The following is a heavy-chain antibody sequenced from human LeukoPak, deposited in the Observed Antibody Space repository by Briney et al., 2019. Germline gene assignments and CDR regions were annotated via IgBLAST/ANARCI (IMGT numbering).Heavy chain of an antibody. CDR1: GFTFSSYA. Sequence: PGGSLRLSCAASGFTFSSYAMSWVRQAPGKGLEWIGEINHSGSTNYNPSLKSRVTISVDTSKNQFSLKLSSVTAADTAVYYCARGPPYCSGGSCYVGWFDPWSQGTLVTVSS. D-gene: IGHD2-15*01. V-gene: IGHV4-34*01. CDR3: ARGPPYCSGGSCYVGWFDP. J-gene: IGHJ5*02. CDR2: INHSGST.